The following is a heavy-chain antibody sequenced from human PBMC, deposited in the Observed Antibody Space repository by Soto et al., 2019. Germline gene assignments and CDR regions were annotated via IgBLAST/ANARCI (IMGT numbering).Heavy chain of an antibody. J-gene: IGHJ3*02. V-gene: IGHV3-74*01. CDR3: TSSGDADYEETGDAFDI. CDR1: GFTFSSYW. Sequence: EVQLVESGGGLFQPGGSLRLSCAASGFTFSSYWMHWVRQAPGKGLVWVSRIDSGASLTSNADAGRGRCTISRDNAKNTLYLQMNSLRAEDTAVYYCTSSGDADYEETGDAFDIWGQGTMVVVSS. CDR2: IDSGASLT. D-gene: IGHD4-17*01.